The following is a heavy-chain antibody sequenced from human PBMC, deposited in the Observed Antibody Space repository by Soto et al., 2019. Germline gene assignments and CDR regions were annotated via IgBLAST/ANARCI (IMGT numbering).Heavy chain of an antibody. CDR3: ATSPYPSFYYYGLNV. J-gene: IGHJ6*02. Sequence: PGGSLRLSCAASGFTFKSYWMSWFRQTPGKGLEWVANIKEDGSEKYYVDSVKGRFTISRDNGRNALYLQMNSLRVEDTAIYYCATSPYPSFYYYGLNVWGQGXTVTVYS. CDR2: IKEDGSEK. CDR1: GFTFKSYW. V-gene: IGHV3-7*03.